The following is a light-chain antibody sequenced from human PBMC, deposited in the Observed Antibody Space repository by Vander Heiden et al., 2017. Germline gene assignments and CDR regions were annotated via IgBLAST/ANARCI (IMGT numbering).Light chain of an antibody. V-gene: IGKV1-33*01. CDR1: HDISNY. Sequence: DIQMTQSPSTLSASVGASVTITCQASHDISNYLNWYQQKPGKAPKLLIDGSSSLETGVPSMFSGSGSGADFTFTISSLQPEDIATYYCQQYDKLPITFGQGTRLEIK. CDR2: GSS. CDR3: QQYDKLPIT. J-gene: IGKJ5*01.